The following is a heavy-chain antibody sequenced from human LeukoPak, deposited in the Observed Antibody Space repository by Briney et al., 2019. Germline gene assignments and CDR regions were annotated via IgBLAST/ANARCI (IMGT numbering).Heavy chain of an antibody. CDR2: ISAYNGNT. J-gene: IGHJ4*02. CDR1: GYTFTSYG. CDR3: SRATTVTTLIDY. V-gene: IGHV1-18*01. D-gene: IGHD4-17*01. Sequence: VSVKVSCKASGYTFTSYGISWVRQAPGQGLEWMGWISAYNGNTNYAQKLQGRVTMTTDTSTSTAYMELRSLRSDDTAVYYCSRATTVTTLIDYWGQGTLVTVSS.